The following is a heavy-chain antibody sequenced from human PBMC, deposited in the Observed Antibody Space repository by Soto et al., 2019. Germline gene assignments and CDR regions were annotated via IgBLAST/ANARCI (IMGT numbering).Heavy chain of an antibody. D-gene: IGHD3-22*01. CDR2: TRNKANSYTT. V-gene: IGHV3-72*01. J-gene: IGHJ4*02. CDR3: AVDYYYDSSGYYSHS. CDR1: GFTVSSNY. Sequence: SLRLSCAASGFTVSSNYMSWVRQAPGKGLEWVGRTRNKANSYTTEYAASVKGRFTISRDDSKNSLYLQMNSLKTEDTAVYYCAVDYYYDSSGYYSHSWGQGTLVTDSS.